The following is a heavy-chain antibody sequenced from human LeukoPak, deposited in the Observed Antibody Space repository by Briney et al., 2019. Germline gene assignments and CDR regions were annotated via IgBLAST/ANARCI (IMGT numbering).Heavy chain of an antibody. D-gene: IGHD6-13*01. Sequence: GGSLRLSCAASGFTFSSYSMYWVRQAPGKGLEWVSSISSSSSYIYYADSVKGRFTISRDNAKNSLYLQMNSLRAEDTAVYYCARDLEQQLGFDYWGQGTLVTVSS. V-gene: IGHV3-21*01. CDR2: ISSSSSYI. CDR1: GFTFSSYS. J-gene: IGHJ4*02. CDR3: ARDLEQQLGFDY.